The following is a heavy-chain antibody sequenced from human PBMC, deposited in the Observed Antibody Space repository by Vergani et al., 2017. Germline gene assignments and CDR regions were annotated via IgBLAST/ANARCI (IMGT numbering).Heavy chain of an antibody. J-gene: IGHJ6*02. CDR2: ISGDGGST. V-gene: IGHV3-43*02. Sequence: EVQLVESGGGVVQPGGSLRLSCAASGFTFDDYAMHWVRQAPGKGLEWVSLISGDGGSTYYADSVKGRFTISRDNSKNSLYLQMNSLRTEDTALYYCAKDIGYCSSTSCYESYYYYGMDVWGQGTTVTVSS. CDR3: AKDIGYCSSTSCYESYYYYGMDV. CDR1: GFTFDDYA. D-gene: IGHD2-2*03.